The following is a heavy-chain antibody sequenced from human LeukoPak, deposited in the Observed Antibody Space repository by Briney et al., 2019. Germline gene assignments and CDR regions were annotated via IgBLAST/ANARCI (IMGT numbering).Heavy chain of an antibody. Sequence: QPGRSLRLSCAASGFTFSNYGMHWVRQAPGKGLEWVAVIWDDGSNEYYADSVKGRFTIFRDNRRNTLYLQMNSLRAEDTAVYSCERDHSGTQDYWGQGTLVTVSS. J-gene: IGHJ4*02. V-gene: IGHV3-33*01. D-gene: IGHD1-1*01. CDR3: ERDHSGTQDY. CDR2: IWDDGSNE. CDR1: GFTFSNYG.